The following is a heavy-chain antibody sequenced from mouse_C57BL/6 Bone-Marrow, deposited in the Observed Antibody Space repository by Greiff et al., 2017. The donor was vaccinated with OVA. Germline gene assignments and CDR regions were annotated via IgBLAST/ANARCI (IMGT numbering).Heavy chain of an antibody. J-gene: IGHJ3*01. V-gene: IGHV1-55*01. CDR1: GYTFTSYW. Sequence: VQLQQPGAELVKPGASVKMSCKASGYTFTSYWITWVKQRPGQGLEWIGDIYPGSGSTNYNEKFKSKATLTVDTSSSTAYMQLSSLTSEDSAVYYCAHYYGSSSWFAYWGQGTLVTVSA. CDR2: IYPGSGST. CDR3: AHYYGSSSWFAY. D-gene: IGHD1-1*01.